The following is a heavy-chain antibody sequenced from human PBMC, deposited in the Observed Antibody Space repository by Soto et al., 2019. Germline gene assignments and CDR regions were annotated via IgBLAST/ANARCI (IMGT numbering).Heavy chain of an antibody. J-gene: IGHJ6*03. CDR1: GFSLSTSGMC. D-gene: IGHD5-12*01. CDR2: IDWDDDK. V-gene: IGHV2-70*11. CDR3: ARIRRIEYSGYDFDLYYYYYMDV. Sequence: QTLTLTCTFSGFSLSTSGMCVSWIRQPPGKALEWLARIDWDDDKYYSTSLKTRLTISKDTSKNQVVLTMTNMDPVDTATYYCARIRRIEYSGYDFDLYYYYYMDVWGKGTTVTVSS.